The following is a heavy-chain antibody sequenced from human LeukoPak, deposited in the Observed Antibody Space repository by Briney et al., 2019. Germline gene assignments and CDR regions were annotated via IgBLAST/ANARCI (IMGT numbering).Heavy chain of an antibody. J-gene: IGHJ4*02. Sequence: GGSLRLSCAASGFTFSSYAMAWVRPAPGKGLEWVSIISGSGGSTYYADSVKGRFTISRDNSKNTLYLRMNSLRAEDTAVYYCAKEGRGYSGYDPCPSDYWGQGTLVTVSS. CDR3: AKEGRGYSGYDPCPSDY. CDR2: ISGSGGST. D-gene: IGHD5-12*01. CDR1: GFTFSSYA. V-gene: IGHV3-23*01.